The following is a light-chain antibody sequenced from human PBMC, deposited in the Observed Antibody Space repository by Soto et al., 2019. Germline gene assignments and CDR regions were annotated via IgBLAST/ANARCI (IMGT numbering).Light chain of an antibody. CDR1: QSVSISY. Sequence: IVLTQSPGTLSLSPGERATLSCRASQSVSISYLAWYQQKPGQAPRLLIYDASARATGIPDRFSGSVSGTEFTLTISRVEPEDSAVYYCQQWGNSPRVTFGGGNKVDIK. J-gene: IGKJ4*01. V-gene: IGKV3-20*01. CDR2: DAS. CDR3: QQWGNSPRVT.